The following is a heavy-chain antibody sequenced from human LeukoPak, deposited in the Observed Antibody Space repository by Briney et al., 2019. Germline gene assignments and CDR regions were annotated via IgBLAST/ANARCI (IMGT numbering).Heavy chain of an antibody. CDR1: GGSFSGYY. CDR2: INIIGRT. J-gene: IGHJ4*02. D-gene: IGHD3-22*01. V-gene: IGHV4-34*01. Sequence: SETLSLTCAVYGGSFSGYYWSWIRQPPGKGLEWIGEINIIGRTNSNPSLKSRVTISVDTSKNQFSLKLSSVTAADTAVYYCARSFTSPYSDIDYYDSSGYYQYFDYWGQRTLVTVSS. CDR3: ARSFTSPYSDIDYYDSSGYYQYFDY.